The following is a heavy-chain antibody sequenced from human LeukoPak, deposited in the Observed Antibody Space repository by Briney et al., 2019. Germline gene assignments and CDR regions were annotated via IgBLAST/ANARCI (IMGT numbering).Heavy chain of an antibody. CDR1: GFTVSSNY. CDR2: IYSGGST. CDR3: AKDLGATTRYLDY. Sequence: GGSLRLSCAASGFTVSSNYMSWVRQAPGKGLEWVSVIYSGGSTYYADSVKGRFTISRDNSKNTLYLQMNSLRAEDTAVYYCAKDLGATTRYLDYWGQGTLVTVSS. V-gene: IGHV3-66*01. J-gene: IGHJ4*02. D-gene: IGHD1-26*01.